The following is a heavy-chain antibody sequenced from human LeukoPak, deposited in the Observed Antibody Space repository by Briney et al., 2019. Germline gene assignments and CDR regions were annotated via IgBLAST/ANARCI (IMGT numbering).Heavy chain of an antibody. CDR1: GFTFSTSW. J-gene: IGHJ3*02. CDR2: IYSDGSFT. Sequence: GGSLRLSCAASGFTFSTSWMHWVRQGPGKGLVWVSRIYSDGSFTSYADSVKGRFTISRDNAKNTVYLQMNSLRAEDTAVYYCARGRPGHAFDIWGQGTMVTVSS. V-gene: IGHV3-74*01. CDR3: ARGRPGHAFDI.